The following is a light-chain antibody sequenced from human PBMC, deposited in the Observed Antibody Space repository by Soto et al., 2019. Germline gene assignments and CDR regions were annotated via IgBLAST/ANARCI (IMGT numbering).Light chain of an antibody. CDR1: QTISTW. V-gene: IGKV1-5*03. Sequence: DIKMTQSPSTLSASVGDRATFACRASQTISTWLAWYQQKPGKAPKLLIYKASILESGVPSRFSGSGSGTEFTLTISSLQPEDFATYYCQQYNSYWTFAQGTKVDIK. J-gene: IGKJ1*01. CDR3: QQYNSYWT. CDR2: KAS.